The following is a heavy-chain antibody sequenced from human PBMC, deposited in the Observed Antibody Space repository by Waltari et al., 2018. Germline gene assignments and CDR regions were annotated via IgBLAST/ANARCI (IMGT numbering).Heavy chain of an antibody. V-gene: IGHV3-23*04. CDR2: SSVSGGST. CDR1: GVNCDSYA. J-gene: IGHJ3*02. D-gene: IGHD1-20*01. Sequence: EVQLGEAGGGLVQPGGWRRLCWAPWGVNCDSYARSWVRQWPGEGVEWVSASSVSGGSTYYAHYVQGRFTISRDHSKNTLYLHMPSLRAEATAVYYCARDGHAFPAGIISGAFDIWGQGTMVTVSS. CDR3: ARDGHAFPAGIISGAFDI.